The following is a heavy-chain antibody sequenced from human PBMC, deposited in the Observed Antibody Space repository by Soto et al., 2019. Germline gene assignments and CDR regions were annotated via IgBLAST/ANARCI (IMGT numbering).Heavy chain of an antibody. V-gene: IGHV1-69*13. CDR3: ASGGTMVRGVYYFDY. Sequence: AASVKVSCKASGCTFSSYAISWVRQAPGQRLEWMGGIIPIFGTANYAQKFQGRVTITADESTSTAYMELSSLRSEDTAVYYCASGGTMVRGVYYFDYWGQGTLVTVSS. CDR2: IIPIFGTA. CDR1: GCTFSSYA. J-gene: IGHJ4*02. D-gene: IGHD3-10*01.